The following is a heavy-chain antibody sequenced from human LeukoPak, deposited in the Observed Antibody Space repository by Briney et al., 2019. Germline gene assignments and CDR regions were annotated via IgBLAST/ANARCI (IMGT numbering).Heavy chain of an antibody. CDR3: ATFLGDSRSFAY. CDR2: IYYSGST. Sequence: SETLPLTCTVSGGSISSSSYYWGWIRQPPGKGLEWIGSIYYSGSTYYNPSLKSRVTISVDTSKNQFSLKLSSVTAADTAVYYCATFLGDSRSFAYWGQGTLVTVSS. D-gene: IGHD3-16*01. V-gene: IGHV4-39*01. CDR1: GGSISSSSYY. J-gene: IGHJ4*02.